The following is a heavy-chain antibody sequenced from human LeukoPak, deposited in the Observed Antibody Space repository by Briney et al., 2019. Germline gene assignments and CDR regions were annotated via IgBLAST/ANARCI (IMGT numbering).Heavy chain of an antibody. D-gene: IGHD5-12*01. Sequence: GRSLRLSCAASGFTFDDYAMHWVRQAPGKGLEWVSGISWNSGSIGYADSVKGRFTISRDNAKNSLYLQMNSLRAEDTALYYCAKATKPIGYYYYYYYMDVWGKGTTVTVSS. J-gene: IGHJ6*03. CDR2: ISWNSGSI. CDR3: AKATKPIGYYYYYYYMDV. V-gene: IGHV3-9*01. CDR1: GFTFDDYA.